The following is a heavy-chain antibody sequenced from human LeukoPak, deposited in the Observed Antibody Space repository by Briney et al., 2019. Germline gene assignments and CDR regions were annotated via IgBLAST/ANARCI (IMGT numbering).Heavy chain of an antibody. D-gene: IGHD3-3*01. CDR1: GYTFTGYY. CDR2: INPNSGGT. CDR3: ARCKYSYYDFWSGEPLPLDY. Sequence: GASVKVTCKASGYTFTGYYMHWVRQAPGQGLEWMGWINPNSGGTNYAQKFQGRVTVTRDTSISTAYMELSRLRSDDTAVYYCARCKYSYYDFWSGEPLPLDYSGQGTQVTVSS. V-gene: IGHV1-2*02. J-gene: IGHJ4*02.